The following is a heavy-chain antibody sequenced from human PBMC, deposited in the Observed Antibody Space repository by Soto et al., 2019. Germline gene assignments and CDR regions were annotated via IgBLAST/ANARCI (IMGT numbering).Heavy chain of an antibody. V-gene: IGHV4-39*01. J-gene: IGHJ4*02. CDR1: GGSVTNSSYY. CDR2: VYYRGRS. D-gene: IGHD4-17*01. CDR3: VSQRTTVPTQAYFDY. Sequence: SETLSLTCTVSGGSVTNSSYYWGWIRQSPGKGLEWIGSVYYRGRSYSKSSVKSRVTISVDTSKDRFSLSLNSVTASDTAVYFCVSQRTTVPTQAYFDYWGPGALVTVSS.